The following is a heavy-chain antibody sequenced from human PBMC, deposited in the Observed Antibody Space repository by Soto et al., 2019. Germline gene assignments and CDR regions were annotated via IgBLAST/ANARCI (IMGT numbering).Heavy chain of an antibody. CDR2: ISSSSSYI. CDR1: GFTFSSYS. Sequence: EVQLVESGGGLVKPGGSLRLSCAASGFTFSSYSMNWVRQAPGKGLEWVSSISSSSSYIYYADSVKGRFTISRDNAKNSLHRQMNNLRAEDTEEYYCARESYTSMVKKGQLYYYMDVWGPGTTVTVSS. CDR3: ARESYTSMVKKGQLYYYMDV. J-gene: IGHJ6*03. V-gene: IGHV3-21*01. D-gene: IGHD5-18*01.